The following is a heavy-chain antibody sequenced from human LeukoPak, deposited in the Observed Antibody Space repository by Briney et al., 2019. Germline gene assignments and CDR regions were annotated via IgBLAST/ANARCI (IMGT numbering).Heavy chain of an antibody. D-gene: IGHD3-16*02. J-gene: IGHJ4*02. CDR1: GGSISSYY. Sequence: SETLSLTCTVSGGSISSYYWSWIRQPPGKGLEWIGYIYYSGSTNYNPSLKSRVTISVDSSKNQLSLKLSSVTAADTAVYYCARYVWGSYPTFEDYWGQGALVTVSS. CDR3: ARYVWGSYPTFEDY. V-gene: IGHV4-59*01. CDR2: IYYSGST.